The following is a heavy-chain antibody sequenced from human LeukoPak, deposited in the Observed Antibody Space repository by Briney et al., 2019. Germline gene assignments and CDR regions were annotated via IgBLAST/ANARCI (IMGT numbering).Heavy chain of an antibody. D-gene: IGHD2-2*01. CDR2: IIPIFGTA. J-gene: IGHJ4*02. V-gene: IGHV1-69*13. CDR3: ARRALGVVVPADLFDY. Sequence: SVKVSCKASGGTFSSYAISWVRQAPGQGLEWMGGIIPIFGTANYAQKFQGRVTITADESTSTAYMELSSLRSEDTAVYYCARRALGVVVPADLFDYWGQGTLVTVSS. CDR1: GGTFSSYA.